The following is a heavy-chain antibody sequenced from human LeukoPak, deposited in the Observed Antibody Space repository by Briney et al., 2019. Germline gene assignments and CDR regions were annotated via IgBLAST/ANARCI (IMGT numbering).Heavy chain of an antibody. Sequence: GGSLRLSCAASRFTFSSHSMNWVRQAPGKGLEWVSYISSSSSYIYYADSVKGRFAISRDNAKDSLYLQMNSLRAEDSAIYYCAKRGATRTIDYWGQGTLVTVSS. V-gene: IGHV3-21*01. CDR2: ISSSSSYI. J-gene: IGHJ4*02. CDR1: RFTFSSHS. CDR3: AKRGATRTIDY. D-gene: IGHD1-26*01.